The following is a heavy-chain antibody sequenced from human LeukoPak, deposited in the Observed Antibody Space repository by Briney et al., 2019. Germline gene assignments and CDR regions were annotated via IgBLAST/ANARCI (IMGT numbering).Heavy chain of an antibody. CDR1: GGSFSGYY. CDR3: ARGETRRYSSSRNWFDP. J-gene: IGHJ5*02. Sequence: SETLSLTFAVYGGSFSGYYWSWIRQPPGKGLEWIGEINHSGSTNYNPSLKSRVTISVDTSKNQFSLKLSSVTAADTAVYYCARGETRRYSSSRNWFDPWGQGTLVTVSS. V-gene: IGHV4-34*01. CDR2: INHSGST. D-gene: IGHD6-6*01.